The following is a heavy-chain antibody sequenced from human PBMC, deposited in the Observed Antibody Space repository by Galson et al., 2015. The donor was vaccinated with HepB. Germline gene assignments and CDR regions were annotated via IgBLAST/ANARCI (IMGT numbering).Heavy chain of an antibody. CDR2: IIPIFGTA. Sequence: SVKVSCKAYGGTFSSYAISWVRQAPGQGLEWMGGIIPIFGTANYAQKFQGRVTITADESTSTAYMELSSLRSEDTAVYYCARSRGRGISIAVAVSFDYWGQGTLVTVSS. J-gene: IGHJ4*02. CDR1: GGTFSSYA. CDR3: ARSRGRGISIAVAVSFDY. D-gene: IGHD6-19*01. V-gene: IGHV1-69*13.